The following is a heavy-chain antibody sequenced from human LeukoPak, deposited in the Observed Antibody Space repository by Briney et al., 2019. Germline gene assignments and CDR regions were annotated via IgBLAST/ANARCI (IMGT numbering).Heavy chain of an antibody. Sequence: GGSLRLSCAASGFTFSSYEMNWVRQAPGKGLEWVSYISSSGSTIYYADSVKGPFTISRDNAKNSLYLQMNSLRAEDTAVYYCARVGVGATPHFDYWGQGTLVTVSS. J-gene: IGHJ4*02. CDR2: ISSSGSTI. D-gene: IGHD1-26*01. CDR3: ARVGVGATPHFDY. V-gene: IGHV3-48*03. CDR1: GFTFSSYE.